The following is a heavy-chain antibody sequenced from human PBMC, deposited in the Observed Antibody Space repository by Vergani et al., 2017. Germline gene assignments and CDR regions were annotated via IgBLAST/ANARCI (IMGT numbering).Heavy chain of an antibody. D-gene: IGHD3-3*01. J-gene: IGHJ5*02. CDR1: GGSFSGYY. CDR3: ASCLGNWFDP. CDR2: INHSGST. V-gene: IGHV4-34*01. Sequence: QVQLQQWGAGLLKPSETLSLTCAVYGGSFSGYYWSWIRQPPGKGLEWIGEINHSGSTYYNPSLKSRVTISVDTSKNQFSLKLSYVTAADTAVYYCASCLGNWFDPWGQGTLVTVSS.